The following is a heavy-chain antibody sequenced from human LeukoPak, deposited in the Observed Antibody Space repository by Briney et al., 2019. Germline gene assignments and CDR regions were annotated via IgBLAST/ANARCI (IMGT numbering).Heavy chain of an antibody. V-gene: IGHV4-34*01. CDR1: GGSFSGYY. D-gene: IGHD3-22*01. J-gene: IGHJ4*02. Sequence: SETLSLTCAVYGGSFSGYYWSWIRQPPGKGLEWIGEINHSGGTNYNPSLKSRVTISVDTSKNQFSLKLSSVTAADTAVYYCATRAYYYDSSGYRDYWGQGTLVTVSS. CDR2: INHSGGT. CDR3: ATRAYYYDSSGYRDY.